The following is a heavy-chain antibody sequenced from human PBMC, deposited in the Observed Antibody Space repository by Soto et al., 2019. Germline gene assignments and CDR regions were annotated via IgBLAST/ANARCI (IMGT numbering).Heavy chain of an antibody. V-gene: IGHV3-21*01. Sequence: GGCMRLSXAASGFTFSSYSMNWVRQAPGKGLEWVSSISSSSSYIYYADSVKGRFTISRDNANNSLYLQMNSLRAEDTAVYYCARVDVHEFDPWGQGTLVTVSS. CDR3: ARVDVHEFDP. D-gene: IGHD3-16*01. CDR2: ISSSSSYI. CDR1: GFTFSSYS. J-gene: IGHJ5*02.